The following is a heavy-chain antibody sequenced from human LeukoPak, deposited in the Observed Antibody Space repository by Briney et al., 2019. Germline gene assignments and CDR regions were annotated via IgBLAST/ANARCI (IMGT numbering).Heavy chain of an antibody. CDR3: ARDQRRDDYLRFDY. CDR1: GDSITNYY. J-gene: IGHJ4*02. Sequence: SETLSLTCSVCGDSITNYYWSWIGQPAGKGLEWIGRIYTSGTTDYNPSLKSRVSMSVDTSKNQYSLKLSSVTAADTAVYYCARDQRRDDYLRFDYWGQGTLVTVSS. D-gene: IGHD5-24*01. V-gene: IGHV4-4*07. CDR2: IYTSGTT.